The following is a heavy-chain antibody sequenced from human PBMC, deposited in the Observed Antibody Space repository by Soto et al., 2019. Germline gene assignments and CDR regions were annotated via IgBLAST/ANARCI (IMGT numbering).Heavy chain of an antibody. J-gene: IGHJ4*02. V-gene: IGHV1-69*02. D-gene: IGHD2-8*01. CDR3: ARVSHCTNGVCYYDY. CDR1: GGTFSSYT. Sequence: QVQLVQSGAEVKKPGSSVKVSCKASGGTFSSYTISWVRQAPGQGLEWMGRIIPILGIANYAQKFQGRVTITADKSTSTAYMELSSLRSEDTAVYYCARVSHCTNGVCYYDYWGQGTLVTVSS. CDR2: IIPILGIA.